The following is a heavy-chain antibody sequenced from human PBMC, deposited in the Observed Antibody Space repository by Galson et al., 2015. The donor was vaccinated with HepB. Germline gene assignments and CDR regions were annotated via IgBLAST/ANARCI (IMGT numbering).Heavy chain of an antibody. D-gene: IGHD2-15*01. CDR1: GLSFNNAW. CDR3: TTEDGPYSDTYFDI. V-gene: IGHV3-15*01. CDR2: IKAKVDGGTS. Sequence: SLRLSCAASGLSFNNAWMSWVRRAPGKGLEWVGQIKAKVDGGTSDYAAPVKGRFFISRDDSTNTMHLQMNSLKAEDTAVYYCTTEDGPYSDTYFDIWGQGTLVTVSS. J-gene: IGHJ4*02.